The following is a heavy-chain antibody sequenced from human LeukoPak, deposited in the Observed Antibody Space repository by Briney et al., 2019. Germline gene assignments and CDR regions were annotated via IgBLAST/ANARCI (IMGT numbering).Heavy chain of an antibody. J-gene: IGHJ4*02. CDR3: AKDRDGYLYYFDY. D-gene: IGHD5-24*01. V-gene: IGHV3-23*01. Sequence: GGSLRLSCAASGFTFSSYAMSWVRQAPGKGLEVVSAISGSGGSTYYADSVKGRFTISRDNSKNTLYLQMNSLRAEDTAVYYCAKDRDGYLYYFDYWGQGTLVTVSS. CDR2: ISGSGGST. CDR1: GFTFSSYA.